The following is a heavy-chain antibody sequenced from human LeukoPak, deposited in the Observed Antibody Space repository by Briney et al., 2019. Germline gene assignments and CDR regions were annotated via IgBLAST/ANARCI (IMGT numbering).Heavy chain of an antibody. CDR1: GFNFRDFS. CDR2: VSGDGDTT. CDR3: AKGNNSLSYNFDY. D-gene: IGHD2/OR15-2a*01. J-gene: IGHJ4*02. Sequence: PGGSLRLSCAASGFNFRDFSMHWVRQVPGQGLEWVSLVSGDGDTTHYADSLKGRFTISRDNNKNSVFLHMNSLRIEDTAFYYCAKGNNSLSYNFDYWGQGALVTVPS. V-gene: IGHV3-43*02.